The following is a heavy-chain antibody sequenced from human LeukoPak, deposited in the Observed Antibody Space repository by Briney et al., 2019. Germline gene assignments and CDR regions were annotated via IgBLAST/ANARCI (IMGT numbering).Heavy chain of an antibody. CDR1: GFTFSSYW. D-gene: IGHD3-3*01. CDR3: ARGPSYYDFWSGYSLDY. Sequence: PGGSLRLSCAASGFTFSSYWMSWVRQAPGKGLEGVANIKQDGSEKYYVDSVKGRFTISRDNAKNSLYLQMNSLRAEDTAVYYCARGPSYYDFWSGYSLDYWGQGTLVTVSS. CDR2: IKQDGSEK. J-gene: IGHJ4*02. V-gene: IGHV3-7*01.